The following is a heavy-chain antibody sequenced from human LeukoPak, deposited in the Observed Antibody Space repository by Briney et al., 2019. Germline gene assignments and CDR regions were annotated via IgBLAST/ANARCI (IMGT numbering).Heavy chain of an antibody. J-gene: IGHJ4*02. CDR1: GFTFSTYV. D-gene: IGHD3-9*01. CDR3: ASLAGHDIHNY. Sequence: GGSLRLSCAASGFTFSTYVVNWVRQAPGKGLEWVSSISSSSSYIYYADSVKGRFTISRDNAKNSLYLQMNSLRAEDTAVYYCASLAGHDIHNYWGQGTLVTVSS. V-gene: IGHV3-21*01. CDR2: ISSSSSYI.